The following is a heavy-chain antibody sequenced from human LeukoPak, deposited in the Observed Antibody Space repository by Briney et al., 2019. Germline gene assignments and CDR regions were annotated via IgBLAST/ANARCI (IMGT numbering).Heavy chain of an antibody. D-gene: IGHD2-8*01. CDR1: GGSISSTSYY. V-gene: IGHV4-39*07. J-gene: IGHJ4*02. Sequence: SETLSLTCTVSGGSISSTSYYWGWIRQPPGKGLEWVGSIYYSGSTYYNPSLKSRVTISVDTSRNQFSLKLSSVTAADTAVYYCARGRGLMVYAIAVFFDYWGQGTLVTVSS. CDR2: IYYSGST. CDR3: ARGRGLMVYAIAVFFDY.